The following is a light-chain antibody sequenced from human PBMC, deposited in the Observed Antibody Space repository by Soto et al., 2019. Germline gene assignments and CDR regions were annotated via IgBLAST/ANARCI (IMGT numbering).Light chain of an antibody. V-gene: IGKV3-20*01. CDR2: AAS. J-gene: IGKJ1*01. CDR1: QSISSH. Sequence: EIVLTKSPGTLSLSPGERATLSCRASQSISSHLAWYQQKPGQAPRLLIYAASVRATDTPDRFSGSGSGTDFTVTISRLEPEDFAVYYCQQYGSSPRTFGQGTKVDIK. CDR3: QQYGSSPRT.